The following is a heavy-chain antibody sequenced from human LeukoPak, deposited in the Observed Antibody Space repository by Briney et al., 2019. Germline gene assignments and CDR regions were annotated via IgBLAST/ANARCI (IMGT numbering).Heavy chain of an antibody. Sequence: AESLRLSCAASGFFLSDYSMSWIRQAPGKGLEWLSYISDSGTIIHNADSVSGRFTISRDSAKNSLFLQMNSLRADDTAVYYCARDSTPPNYTSGKNDAFDIWGQGTLVSVSS. CDR3: ARDSTPPNYTSGKNDAFDI. J-gene: IGHJ3*02. D-gene: IGHD3-10*01. V-gene: IGHV3-11*01. CDR2: ISDSGTII. CDR1: GFFLSDYS.